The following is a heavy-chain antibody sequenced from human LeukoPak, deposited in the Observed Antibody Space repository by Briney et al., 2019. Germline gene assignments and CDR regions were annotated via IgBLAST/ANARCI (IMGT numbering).Heavy chain of an antibody. J-gene: IGHJ4*02. Sequence: GGSLRLSCAASGFTFSSYAMSWVRQAPGKGLEWVSAISGSGGSTYYADSVKGRFTISRDNSKNTLYLQMSSLRAEDTAVYYCAKDLSAKWFGGISLFDYWGQGTLVTVSS. CDR2: ISGSGGST. CDR3: AKDLSAKWFGGISLFDY. D-gene: IGHD3-10*01. CDR1: GFTFSSYA. V-gene: IGHV3-23*01.